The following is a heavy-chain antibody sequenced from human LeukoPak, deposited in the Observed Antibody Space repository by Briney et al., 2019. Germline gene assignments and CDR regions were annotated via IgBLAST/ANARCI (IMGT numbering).Heavy chain of an antibody. CDR1: GGSISSYY. CDR2: MYYSGST. J-gene: IGHJ6*03. V-gene: IGHV4-59*01. Sequence: SETLSLTCTVSGGSISSYYWSWIRQPPGKGLEWIGYMYYSGSTNYNPSLKSRVTISVDTSKNQFSLKLSSVTAADTAVYYCARLRGDSSGWYGGYYYYYMDVWGKGTTVTVSS. D-gene: IGHD6-19*01. CDR3: ARLRGDSSGWYGGYYYYYMDV.